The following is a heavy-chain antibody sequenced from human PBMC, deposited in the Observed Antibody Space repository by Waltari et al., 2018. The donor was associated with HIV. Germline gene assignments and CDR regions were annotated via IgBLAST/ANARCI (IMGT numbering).Heavy chain of an antibody. CDR2: INHSGTT. Sequence: HVQLQQWGAGLLKPSETLSLTCAVYGGSFSDYSWTWFRQTPGEGLEWIGEINHSGTTNYNPSLESRVTISVDTSKNQFSLNLTSVTAADTAVYYCATSPQVIVPVGLARVTWFDPWGQGNLVTVSS. D-gene: IGHD1-26*01. CDR3: ATSPQVIVPVGLARVTWFDP. J-gene: IGHJ5*02. V-gene: IGHV4-34*01. CDR1: GGSFSDYS.